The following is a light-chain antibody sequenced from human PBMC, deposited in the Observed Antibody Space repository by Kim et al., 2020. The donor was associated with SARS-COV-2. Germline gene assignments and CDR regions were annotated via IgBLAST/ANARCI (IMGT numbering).Light chain of an antibody. CDR2: DVT. CDR3: SSYTTTSTSV. Sequence: GQSITIAYTGTTSDVGAYNYVSWYQQHPGKAPKLMIYDVTKRPSGVSNRFSGSESGNTASLTISGLQAEDEADYYCSSYTTTSTSVFGGGTQLTVL. V-gene: IGLV2-14*04. CDR1: TSDVGAYNY. J-gene: IGLJ2*01.